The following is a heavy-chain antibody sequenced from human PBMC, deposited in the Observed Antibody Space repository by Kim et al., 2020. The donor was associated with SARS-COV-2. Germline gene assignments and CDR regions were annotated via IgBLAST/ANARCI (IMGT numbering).Heavy chain of an antibody. V-gene: IGHV3-53*04. CDR3: ARVFHRAFDY. J-gene: IGHJ4*02. CDR2: ST. Sequence: STYYADSVKGRFTISRHNSKNTLYLQRNRLRAEDTAVYYCARVFHRAFDYWGQGTLVTVSS.